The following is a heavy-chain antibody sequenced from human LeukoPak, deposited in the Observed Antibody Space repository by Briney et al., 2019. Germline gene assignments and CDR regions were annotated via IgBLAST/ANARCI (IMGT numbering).Heavy chain of an antibody. Sequence: PGGSLRLSCAASGFTFSNAWMSWVRQAPGKGLEWVSAISGSGGSTYYADSVKGRFTISRDNSKNTLYLQMNSLRAEDTAVYYCAKDIRTSVVVTAINFDYWGQGTLVTVSS. J-gene: IGHJ4*02. CDR1: GFTFSNAW. D-gene: IGHD2-21*02. CDR3: AKDIRTSVVVTAINFDY. V-gene: IGHV3-23*01. CDR2: ISGSGGST.